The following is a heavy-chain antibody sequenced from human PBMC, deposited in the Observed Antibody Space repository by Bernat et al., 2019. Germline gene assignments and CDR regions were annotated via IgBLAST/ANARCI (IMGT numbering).Heavy chain of an antibody. D-gene: IGHD3-10*01. Sequence: QVQLVESGGGVVQPGRSLRLSCAASGFTFSSYGMHWVRQAPGKGLEWVAVIWYDGSNKYYADSVKGRVPISRDNSKNTMYLQMNSLRAEDTAVYYCARAEKGLRMVRGVSSSDYWGQGTLVTVSS. CDR1: GFTFSSYG. CDR3: ARAEKGLRMVRGVSSSDY. V-gene: IGHV3-33*01. J-gene: IGHJ4*02. CDR2: IWYDGSNK.